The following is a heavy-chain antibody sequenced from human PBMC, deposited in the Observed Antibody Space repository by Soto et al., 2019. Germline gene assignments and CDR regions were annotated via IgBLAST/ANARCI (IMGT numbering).Heavy chain of an antibody. CDR2: ISWNSGSI. D-gene: IGHD2-2*01. J-gene: IGHJ4*02. Sequence: EVQLVESGGGLVQPGRSLRLSCAASGFTFDDYAMHWVRQAPGKGLEWVSGISWNSGSIGYADSVKGRFTISRDNAKNSLYLQMNSLRAEDTALYYCAKDYCSSTSCYLFDYLGQGTLVTVSS. V-gene: IGHV3-9*01. CDR3: AKDYCSSTSCYLFDY. CDR1: GFTFDDYA.